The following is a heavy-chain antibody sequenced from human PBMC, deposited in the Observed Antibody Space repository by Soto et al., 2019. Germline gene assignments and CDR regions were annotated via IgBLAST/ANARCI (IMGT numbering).Heavy chain of an antibody. CDR1: GDSVSSAGYS. D-gene: IGHD6-6*01. Sequence: TLSLTFAVSGDSVSSAGYSWTWIRQPPGRGLEWIGYIYYSGSTSYNPSLKSRVTISLDRSKNQFSLSLASVTAADTAVYYCDRGGRGSSTRIDFWGQGTLVTVSS. V-gene: IGHV4-30-2*01. CDR3: DRGGRGSSTRIDF. CDR2: IYYSGST. J-gene: IGHJ4*02.